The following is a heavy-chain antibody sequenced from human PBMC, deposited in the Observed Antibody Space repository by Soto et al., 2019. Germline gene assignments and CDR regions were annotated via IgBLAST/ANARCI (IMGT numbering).Heavy chain of an antibody. CDR2: INPNSGGT. Sequence: ASVKVSCKASGYTFTGYYMHWVRQAPGQGLEWMGWINPNSGGTNYAQKFQGWVTMTRDTSISTAYMELSRLRSDDTAVYYCARGYDENYYYYYMDVWGKGTTVTVSS. CDR3: ARGYDENYYYYYMDV. J-gene: IGHJ6*03. CDR1: GYTFTGYY. D-gene: IGHD3-16*01. V-gene: IGHV1-2*04.